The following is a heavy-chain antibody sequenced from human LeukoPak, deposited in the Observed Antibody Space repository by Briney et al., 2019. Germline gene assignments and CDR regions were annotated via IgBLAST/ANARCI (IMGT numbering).Heavy chain of an antibody. V-gene: IGHV1-46*01. Sequence: GASVKVSCKASGYTFTNYYMHWVRQAPGQGLEWMGIINPNGGSTTYAQKFQGRVTMTRDTSISTAYMELSRLRSDDTAVYYCARDERYDSSGYPFDYWGQGTLVTVSS. CDR3: ARDERYDSSGYPFDY. CDR2: INPNGGST. CDR1: GYTFTNYY. J-gene: IGHJ4*02. D-gene: IGHD3-22*01.